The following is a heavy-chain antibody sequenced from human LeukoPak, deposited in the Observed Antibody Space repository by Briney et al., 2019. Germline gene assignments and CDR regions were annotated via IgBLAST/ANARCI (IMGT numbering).Heavy chain of an antibody. D-gene: IGHD3-3*01. Sequence: GASVKVSCRASGYTFTSHYMHWVRQAPGQGLEWMGVINPSVGSTSYPQKFQGRVTMSRDTSTSTVYMELSSLKSEDTAVYYCAAPGASGFVGNFWSGPLDFWGQGALVTVS. V-gene: IGHV1-46*01. CDR2: INPSVGST. J-gene: IGHJ4*02. CDR1: GYTFTSHY. CDR3: AAPGASGFVGNFWSGPLDF.